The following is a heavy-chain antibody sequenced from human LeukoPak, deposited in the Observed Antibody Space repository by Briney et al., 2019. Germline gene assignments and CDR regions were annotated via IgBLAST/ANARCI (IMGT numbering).Heavy chain of an antibody. V-gene: IGHV3-30*03. Sequence: QPGGSLRLSCAASGFTFSSYGMHWVRQAPGKGLEWVAVISYDGSNKYYADSVKGRFTISRDNSKNTLYLQMNSLRAEDTAVYYCARDLSQYQLLLGGLFDYWGQGTLVTVSS. CDR3: ARDLSQYQLLLGGLFDY. J-gene: IGHJ4*02. CDR1: GFTFSSYG. D-gene: IGHD2-2*01. CDR2: ISYDGSNK.